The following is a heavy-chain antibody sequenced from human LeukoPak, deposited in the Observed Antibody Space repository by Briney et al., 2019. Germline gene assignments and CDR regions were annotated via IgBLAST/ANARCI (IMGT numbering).Heavy chain of an antibody. Sequence: SETLSLTCSVSGDSNRSGSFHWNWIQQPAGKGLEWIGRIYITGSTDYNPSLKSRVTMSVDTSNNQFSLKLTSVTAADTAVYYCAKSWGYAANSLHIQHWGQGARVIVSA. CDR1: GDSNRSGSFH. J-gene: IGHJ1*01. D-gene: IGHD4-23*01. V-gene: IGHV4-61*02. CDR2: IYITGST. CDR3: AKSWGYAANSLHIQH.